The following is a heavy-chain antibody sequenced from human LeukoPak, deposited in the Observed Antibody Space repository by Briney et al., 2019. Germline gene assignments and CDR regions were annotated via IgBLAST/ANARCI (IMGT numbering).Heavy chain of an antibody. D-gene: IGHD2-21*02. J-gene: IGHJ4*02. CDR2: INHSGST. Sequence: KPSETLSLTCAVYGGSFSGYYWSWIRQPPGKGLEWIGGINHSGSTNYNPSLKSRVTISVDTSKNQFSLKLSSVTAADTAVYYCARESGDYFNAAFDYWGQGTLVTVSS. CDR3: ARESGDYFNAAFDY. V-gene: IGHV4-34*01. CDR1: GGSFSGYY.